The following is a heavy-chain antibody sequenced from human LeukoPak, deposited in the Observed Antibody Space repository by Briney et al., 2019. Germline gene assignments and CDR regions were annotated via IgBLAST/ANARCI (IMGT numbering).Heavy chain of an antibody. Sequence: ASVKVSCKASGYTFTSYYMHWVRQAPGQGLEWMGWINPNSGGTNYAQKFQGRVTMTRDTSISTAYMELSRLRSDDTAVYYCARESYSHWGGNVDYWGQGTLVTVSS. CDR3: ARESYSHWGGNVDY. D-gene: IGHD4-23*01. J-gene: IGHJ4*02. CDR1: GYTFTSYY. V-gene: IGHV1-2*02. CDR2: INPNSGGT.